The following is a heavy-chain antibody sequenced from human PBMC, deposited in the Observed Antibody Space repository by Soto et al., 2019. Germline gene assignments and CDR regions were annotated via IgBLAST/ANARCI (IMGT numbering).Heavy chain of an antibody. D-gene: IGHD3-9*01. Sequence: PGGSLRLSCAASGFTFSSYGMHWVRQAPGKGLEWVAVISYDGSNKYHADSVKGRFTISRDNSKNTLYLQMNSLRAEDTAVYYCAKGQYYDILTGYYGIYYFDYWGQGTLVTVSS. CDR2: ISYDGSNK. V-gene: IGHV3-30*18. J-gene: IGHJ4*02. CDR3: AKGQYYDILTGYYGIYYFDY. CDR1: GFTFSSYG.